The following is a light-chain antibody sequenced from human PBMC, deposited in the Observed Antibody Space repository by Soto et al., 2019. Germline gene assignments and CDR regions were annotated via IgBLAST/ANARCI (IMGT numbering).Light chain of an antibody. J-gene: IGLJ1*01. CDR3: CSYAGSSTLYV. V-gene: IGLV2-23*01. CDR2: EGS. CDR1: SSDVGSYNL. Sequence: QSALTQPASVSRSPGQSITISCTGTSSDVGSYNLVSWYQQHPGKAPKLMIYEGSKRPSGVSNRFSGSKSGNTASLTISGLRAEDEANYYCCSYAGSSTLYVFGTGTKLTVL.